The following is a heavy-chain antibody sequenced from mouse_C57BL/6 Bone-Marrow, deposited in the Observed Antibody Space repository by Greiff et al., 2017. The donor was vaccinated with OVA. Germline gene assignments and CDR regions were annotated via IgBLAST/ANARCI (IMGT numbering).Heavy chain of an antibody. CDR2: IYPGSGST. CDR1: GYTFTSYW. J-gene: IGHJ2*01. Sequence: QVQLQQPGAELVKPGASVKMSCKASGYTFTSYWITWVKQRPGQGLEWIGDIYPGSGSTNYNEKFKSKATLTVDTSSSTAYMQLSSLTSDDSAVYYCAIVLLLRYYFDYWGQGTTLTVSS. V-gene: IGHV1-55*01. CDR3: AIVLLLRYYFDY. D-gene: IGHD1-1*01.